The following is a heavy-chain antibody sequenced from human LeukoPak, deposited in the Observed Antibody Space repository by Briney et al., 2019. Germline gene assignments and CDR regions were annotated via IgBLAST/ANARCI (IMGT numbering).Heavy chain of an antibody. CDR1: GFTFRSDW. CDR2: INPDGSAT. Sequence: GGSLRLSCAASGFTFRSDWMSWVRQSPEKGLEWAANINPDGSATYYVDSVKGRFIISRDNTKNSLYLQMNSLRAEDTAVYYCARDWSYSFDYWGQGTLVTVSS. V-gene: IGHV3-7*01. CDR3: ARDWSYSFDY. J-gene: IGHJ4*02. D-gene: IGHD3-10*01.